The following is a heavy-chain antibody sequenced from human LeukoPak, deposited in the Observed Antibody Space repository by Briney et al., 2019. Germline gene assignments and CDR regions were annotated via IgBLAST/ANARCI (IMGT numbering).Heavy chain of an antibody. J-gene: IGHJ6*02. D-gene: IGHD2-2*01. CDR1: GGSISSYY. V-gene: IGHV4-4*07. Sequence: SETLSLTCTVSGGSISSYYWSWIRQPAGKGLEWIGRIYTSGSTNYNPSLKSRVTMSVDPSKNQFSLKLSSVTAADTAVYYCAGGEVVVPAAMKPLMSGMDVWGQGTTVTVSS. CDR3: AGGEVVVPAAMKPLMSGMDV. CDR2: IYTSGST.